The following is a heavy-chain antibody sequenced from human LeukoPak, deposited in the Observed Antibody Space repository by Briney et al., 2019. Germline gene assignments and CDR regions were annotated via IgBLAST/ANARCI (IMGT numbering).Heavy chain of an antibody. D-gene: IGHD2/OR15-2a*01. CDR2: ISWDGGST. J-gene: IGHJ4*02. CDR3: AKDENGSGTTGSLDY. CDR1: GFTFDDYT. V-gene: IGHV3-43*01. Sequence: GGSLRLSCAASGFTFDDYTMHWVRQAPGKGLEWVSLISWDGGSTYYADSVKGRFTISRDNSKNSLYLQMNSLRTDDTALYYCAKDENGSGTTGSLDYWGQGTLVTVSS.